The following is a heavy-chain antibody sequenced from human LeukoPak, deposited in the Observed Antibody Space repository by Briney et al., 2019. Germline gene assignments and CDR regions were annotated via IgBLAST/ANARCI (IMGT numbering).Heavy chain of an antibody. Sequence: GRSLRLSCAVSGFTFSSYGMHWVRQAPGKGLEWVAVISYDGSNKYYADSVKGRFTISRDNSKNTLYLQMNSLRAEDTAVYYCAKSEDLYDSSGYYPAGGEYWGQGTLVTVSS. CDR2: ISYDGSNK. CDR3: AKSEDLYDSSGYYPAGGEY. D-gene: IGHD3-22*01. V-gene: IGHV3-30*18. J-gene: IGHJ4*02. CDR1: GFTFSSYG.